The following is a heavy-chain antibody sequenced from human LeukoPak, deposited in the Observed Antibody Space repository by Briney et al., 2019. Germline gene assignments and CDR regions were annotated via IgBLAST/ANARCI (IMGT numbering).Heavy chain of an antibody. CDR2: ISSSSSTI. Sequence: GGSLRLSCAASGFTFSSYSMNWVRQAPGKGLEWVPYISSSSSTIYYADSVKGRFTISRDNAKNSLYLQMNSLRDEDTAVYYCARAAYSSGWYFGIWGQGTMVTVSS. CDR1: GFTFSSYS. V-gene: IGHV3-48*02. CDR3: ARAAYSSGWYFGI. J-gene: IGHJ3*02. D-gene: IGHD6-19*01.